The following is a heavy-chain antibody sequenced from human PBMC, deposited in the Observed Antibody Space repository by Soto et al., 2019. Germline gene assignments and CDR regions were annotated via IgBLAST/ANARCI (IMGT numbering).Heavy chain of an antibody. V-gene: IGHV2-5*02. J-gene: IGHJ4*02. Sequence: QITLKESGPTLVRPTQTLTLTCAFSGFSLSTSGVGVGWIRQPPGKALEWLAVIYWDDSKHYSPYLRSRLTITKDTSKNHVVLKMTNMDPRDTGTYYCAHKGPEDWPLDYWGQGTLVTVSS. CDR2: IYWDDSK. D-gene: IGHD3-9*01. CDR1: GFSLSTSGVG. CDR3: AHKGPEDWPLDY.